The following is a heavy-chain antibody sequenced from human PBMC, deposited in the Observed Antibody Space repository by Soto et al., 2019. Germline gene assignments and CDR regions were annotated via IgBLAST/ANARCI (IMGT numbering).Heavy chain of an antibody. Sequence: SETLSLTCAVYGGSFSGYYWSWIRQPPGKGLEWIGEINHGGSTNYNPSLKSRVTISVDTSKNQFSLKLSSVTAADTAVYYCARVIMVRGVMSGMDVWGQGTTVTVSS. J-gene: IGHJ6*02. CDR1: GGSFSGYY. CDR2: INHGGST. V-gene: IGHV4-34*01. CDR3: ARVIMVRGVMSGMDV. D-gene: IGHD3-10*01.